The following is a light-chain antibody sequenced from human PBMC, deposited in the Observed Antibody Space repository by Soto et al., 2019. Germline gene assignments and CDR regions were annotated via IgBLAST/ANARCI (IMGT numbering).Light chain of an antibody. Sequence: DIQMTQSPSTLSASVGNRVTISCRASQTISNWLAWYQQKPGKAPKLLIYDASSLESGVPSRFSGSGSGTEFTLTISSLQPDDFATYYCQQYNSYWRTFGQGTKVYIK. CDR2: DAS. CDR1: QTISNW. J-gene: IGKJ1*01. V-gene: IGKV1-5*01. CDR3: QQYNSYWRT.